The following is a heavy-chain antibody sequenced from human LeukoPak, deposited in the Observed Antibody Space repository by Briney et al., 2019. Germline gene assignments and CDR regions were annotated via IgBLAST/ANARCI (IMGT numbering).Heavy chain of an antibody. Sequence: GGSLRLSCAASGFTFSSYWMHWVRQAPGKGLVWVSRINSDVSSTSYADSVKGRFTISRDNAKNTLYLQMNSLRADDTAVYYCARGSAYSSGGSCYGFPYGMDVWGQGTTVTVSS. D-gene: IGHD2-15*01. CDR2: INSDVSST. CDR1: GFTFSSYW. J-gene: IGHJ6*02. V-gene: IGHV3-74*01. CDR3: ARGSAYSSGGSCYGFPYGMDV.